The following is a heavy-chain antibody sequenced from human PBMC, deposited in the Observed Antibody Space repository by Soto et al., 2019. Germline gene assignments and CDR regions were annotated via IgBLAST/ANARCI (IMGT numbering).Heavy chain of an antibody. Sequence: EVQLLESGGGLVQPGGTLRLSCAASGLRLRDSAVTWGRQDPGKGLEWVSSLTVTGDSAFYSDSVKGRFTISRDISKSTLYLLMNSLRAEDTAVYYCAKNGCSYPACYSYYFYVDVWGRGTTVTVSS. CDR1: GLRLRDSA. V-gene: IGHV3-23*01. J-gene: IGHJ6*03. D-gene: IGHD2-15*01. CDR2: LTVTGDSA. CDR3: AKNGCSYPACYSYYFYVDV.